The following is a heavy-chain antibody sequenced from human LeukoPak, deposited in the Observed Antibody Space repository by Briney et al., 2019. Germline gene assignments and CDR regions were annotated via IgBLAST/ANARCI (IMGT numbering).Heavy chain of an antibody. D-gene: IGHD3-22*01. CDR1: GGSISSGGYY. CDR3: AREDSSFYDY. V-gene: IGHV4-31*03. J-gene: IGHJ4*02. CDR2: IYYSGST. Sequence: SETLSLTCTVSGGSISSGGYYWSWIRQHPGKGLEWIGYIYYSGSTYYNPSLKSRVTISVDTSKNQFSLKLSSVTAADTAVYYCAREDSSFYDYWGQGTLVIVSS.